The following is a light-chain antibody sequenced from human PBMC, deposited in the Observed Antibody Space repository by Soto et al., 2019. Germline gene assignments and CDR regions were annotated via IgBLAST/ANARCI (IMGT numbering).Light chain of an antibody. V-gene: IGKV1-5*03. CDR2: KAS. CDR1: QSINTW. J-gene: IGKJ4*01. Sequence: DVQLTQSPSSLSASVGDRVTITCRASQSINTWLAWYPQKPGKAPKLLIYKASTLETGVTSRFSGGGSGTEFPLTINSLQPDDSATYYCQQYNSYPLTFGGGTKVDIK. CDR3: QQYNSYPLT.